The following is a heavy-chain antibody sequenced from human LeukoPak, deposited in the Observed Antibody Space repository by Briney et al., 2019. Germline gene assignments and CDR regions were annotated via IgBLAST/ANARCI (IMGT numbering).Heavy chain of an antibody. J-gene: IGHJ4*02. CDR3: AREGNDYGDY. CDR1: GGSISSGGYY. Sequence: SQTLSLTCTVSGGSISSGGYYWSWIRQHPGKGLEWIGYIYYSGSTYYNPSLKSRVTISVDTSKNQFSLKLSSVTAADTAVYYCAREGNDYGDYWGQGTLVTVSS. CDR2: IYYSGST. V-gene: IGHV4-31*03.